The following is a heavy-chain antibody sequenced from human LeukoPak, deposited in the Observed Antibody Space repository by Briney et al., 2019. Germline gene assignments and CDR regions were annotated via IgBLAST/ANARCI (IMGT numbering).Heavy chain of an antibody. D-gene: IGHD2-2*01. CDR1: GFIFGDYA. Sequence: GGSLRLSCAASGFIFGDYAMHWVRQAPGKGLEWVAAIAFDDTDRYYIDSVKGRFTISRDDSKNTLYLHMTSLRAEDMAVYYCARECSTSCYDAFDIWGQGTMVTVSS. V-gene: IGHV3-30*04. J-gene: IGHJ3*02. CDR2: IAFDDTDR. CDR3: ARECSTSCYDAFDI.